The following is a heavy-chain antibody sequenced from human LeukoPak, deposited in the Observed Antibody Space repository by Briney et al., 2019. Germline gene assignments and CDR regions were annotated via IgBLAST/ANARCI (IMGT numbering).Heavy chain of an antibody. J-gene: IGHJ4*02. D-gene: IGHD3-22*01. CDR2: ISYDGSNK. CDR3: ARDAYDSSGYSY. V-gene: IGHV3-30*01. Sequence: GRSLRLSCAASGFTFSSYAMHWVRQAPGKGLEWVAVISYDGSNKYYADSVKGRFTISRDDSKNTLYLQMNSLRAEDTAVYYCARDAYDSSGYSYWGQGTLVTVSS. CDR1: GFTFSSYA.